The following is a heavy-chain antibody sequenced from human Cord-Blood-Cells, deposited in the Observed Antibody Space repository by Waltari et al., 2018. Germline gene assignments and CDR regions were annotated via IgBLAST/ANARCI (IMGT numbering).Heavy chain of an antibody. D-gene: IGHD3-9*01. CDR2: IYYSGST. Sequence: QVQLQESGPGLVKPSETLSLTCTVSGGSISSYYWSWIRQPPGKGLEWIGYIYYSGSTNYNPSLKSRVTISVDTSKNQFSLKLSSVTAADTAVYYCARDHYDILTGWYYYGMDVWGQGTTVTVSS. CDR3: ARDHYDILTGWYYYGMDV. CDR1: GGSISSYY. J-gene: IGHJ6*02. V-gene: IGHV4-59*01.